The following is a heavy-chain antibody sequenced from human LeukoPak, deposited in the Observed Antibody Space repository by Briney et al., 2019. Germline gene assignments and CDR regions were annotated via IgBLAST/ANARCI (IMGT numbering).Heavy chain of an antibody. J-gene: IGHJ4*02. CDR1: GFTFSSYS. Sequence: GGSLRLSCAASGFTFSSYSMNWVRQAPGKGLEWVSYISSSSSTIYYADSVKGRFTISRDNAKNSLYLQMNSLRAEDTAVYYCARDDYGGNSGGFDYWGQGTLVTVSS. D-gene: IGHD4-23*01. CDR3: ARDDYGGNSGGFDY. V-gene: IGHV3-48*01. CDR2: ISSSSSTI.